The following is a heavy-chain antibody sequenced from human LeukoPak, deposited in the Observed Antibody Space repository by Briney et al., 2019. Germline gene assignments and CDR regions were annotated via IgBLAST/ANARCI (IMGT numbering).Heavy chain of an antibody. CDR3: ARDRIRRVRGVYYMDV. D-gene: IGHD3-10*01. CDR2: INWNGGST. CDR1: GFTFSSRDW. Sequence: PGGSLRLSCVASGFTFSSRDWMTWVRQAPGKGLEWVSGINWNGGSTGYADSVKGRFTISRDNAKNSLYLQMNSLRAEDTALYYCARDRIRRVRGVYYMDVWGKGTTVTVSS. J-gene: IGHJ6*03. V-gene: IGHV3-20*04.